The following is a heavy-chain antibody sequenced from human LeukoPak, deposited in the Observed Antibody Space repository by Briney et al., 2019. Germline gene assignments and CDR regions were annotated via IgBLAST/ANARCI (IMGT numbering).Heavy chain of an antibody. D-gene: IGHD6-13*01. V-gene: IGHV4-4*07. CDR3: ARHRGRLDSYSSSWYVGY. CDR2: IYTSGST. CDR1: GDSISNYY. Sequence: SETLSLTCTVSGDSISNYYWSWIRQPAGKGLEWIGRIYTSGSTYYNPSLKSRVTISVDTSKNQFSLKLSSVTAADTAVYYCARHRGRLDSYSSSWYVGYWGQGTLVTVSS. J-gene: IGHJ4*02.